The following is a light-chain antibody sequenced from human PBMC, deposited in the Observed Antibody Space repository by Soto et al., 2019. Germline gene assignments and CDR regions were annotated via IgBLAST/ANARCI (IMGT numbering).Light chain of an antibody. V-gene: IGKV1-5*01. CDR3: QQYQTYST. CDR2: DAS. J-gene: IGKJ5*01. CDR1: QSIRSL. Sequence: DIQMTQSPSTLSASVGDIVTITCRASQSIRSLLAWYQQKPGKAPKVLIYDASSLGSGVPSRFSGSGSGTEFTLTISSLQPDDFATYFCQQYQTYSTFGQGTRLEIK.